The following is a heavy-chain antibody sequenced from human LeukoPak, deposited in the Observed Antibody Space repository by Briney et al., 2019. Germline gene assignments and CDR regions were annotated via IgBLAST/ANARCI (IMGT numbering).Heavy chain of an antibody. Sequence: SETLSLTCTVSGGSISSYYWSWIRQPPGKRPEWIGYIYYSGMTNYNPSLKSRVTISVETSKNQFSLKLSSVTAADTAVYYCARAPGFSSGWWDYWGRGALVTVSS. V-gene: IGHV4-59*01. CDR2: IYYSGMT. CDR3: ARAPGFSSGWWDY. D-gene: IGHD6-19*01. J-gene: IGHJ4*02. CDR1: GGSISSYY.